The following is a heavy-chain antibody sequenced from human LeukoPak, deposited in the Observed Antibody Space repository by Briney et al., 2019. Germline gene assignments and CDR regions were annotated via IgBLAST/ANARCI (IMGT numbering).Heavy chain of an antibody. CDR1: GGSISGSTYY. D-gene: IGHD3-22*01. V-gene: IGHV4-39*07. J-gene: IGHJ4*02. Sequence: SETLSLTCTVSGGSISGSTYYWAWIRQPPGKGLEWIGSIYHGRASNYNPSLKSRVTMSVDTSKNQFSLKLSSVTAADTAVYYCARGRYDTSGQWRGYFDYWGQGTLVTVSS. CDR2: IYHGRAS. CDR3: ARGRYDTSGQWRGYFDY.